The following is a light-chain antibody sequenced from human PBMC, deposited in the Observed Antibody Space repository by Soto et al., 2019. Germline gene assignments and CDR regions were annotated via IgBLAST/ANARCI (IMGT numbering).Light chain of an antibody. CDR2: EVS. Sequence: QSALTQPASVSGSPGQSITISCTGTSSDVGGYNYVSWYQQHPGKAPKLMIYEVSNRPSGVSNRFSGSKSGNTASLTISGLQAEDEADSYCRSYTSSSTRVFGGGTQLTVL. CDR3: RSYTSSSTRV. V-gene: IGLV2-14*01. J-gene: IGLJ7*01. CDR1: SSDVGGYNY.